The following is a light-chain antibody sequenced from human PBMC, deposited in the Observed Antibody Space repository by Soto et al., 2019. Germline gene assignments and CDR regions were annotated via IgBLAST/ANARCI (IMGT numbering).Light chain of an antibody. CDR2: AVS. J-gene: IGLJ1*01. V-gene: IGLV2-14*01. Sequence: QSVLTQPACVSGSPGQSITISCTGTASDVGGYNYVSWYQQHPGKAPKLMIHAVSNRPSGISSRFSGSKSGNTASLTIPGLQSEDEADYFCCSYTSRTTYVFGTGTKVTVL. CDR3: CSYTSRTTYV. CDR1: ASDVGGYNY.